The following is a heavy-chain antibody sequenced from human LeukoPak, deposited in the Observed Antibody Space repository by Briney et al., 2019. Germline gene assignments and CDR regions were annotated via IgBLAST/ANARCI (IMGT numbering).Heavy chain of an antibody. Sequence: GGSLRLSCAASGFTFSSYSMNWVRQAPGKGLEWVSSISSSSSYMYYADSVKGRFTISRDNAKNSLYLQMNSLRAEDTAVYYCAVEMATTNSHAFDIWGQGTMVTVSS. CDR1: GFTFSSYS. J-gene: IGHJ3*02. CDR2: ISSSSSYM. D-gene: IGHD5-12*01. CDR3: AVEMATTNSHAFDI. V-gene: IGHV3-21*01.